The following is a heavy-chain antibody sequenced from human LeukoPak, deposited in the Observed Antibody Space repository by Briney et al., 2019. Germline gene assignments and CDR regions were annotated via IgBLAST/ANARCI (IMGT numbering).Heavy chain of an antibody. CDR1: GYTFTCYY. D-gene: IGHD2-2*01. CDR2: ISAYNGNT. CDR3: ARDVGAGVAMGGPFDY. Sequence: ASVKVSCKASGYTFTCYYMHWVRQAPGQGHEWMGWISAYNGNTNYAQKLQGRVTMTTDTSTSTAYMELSSLRSEDTAVYYCARDVGAGVAMGGPFDYWGQGTLVTVSS. J-gene: IGHJ4*02. V-gene: IGHV1-18*04.